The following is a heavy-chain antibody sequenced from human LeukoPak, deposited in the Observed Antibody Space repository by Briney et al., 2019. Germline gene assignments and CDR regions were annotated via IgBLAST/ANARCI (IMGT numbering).Heavy chain of an antibody. V-gene: IGHV1-8*03. CDR1: GYTFTSYD. J-gene: IGHJ4*02. CDR3: ARGLRYYYGSGSYYSDY. CDR2: MNPNSGNT. Sequence: GASVKVSCKASGYTFTSYDINWVRQATGQGLEWMGWMNPNSGNTGYAQKFQGRVTITRNTSISTAYMELSSLRSEDTAVYYCARGLRYYYGSGSYYSDYWGQGTLVTVSS. D-gene: IGHD3-10*01.